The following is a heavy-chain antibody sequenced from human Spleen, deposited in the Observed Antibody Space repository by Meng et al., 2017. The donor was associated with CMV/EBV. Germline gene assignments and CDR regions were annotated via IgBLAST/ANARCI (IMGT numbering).Heavy chain of an antibody. CDR2: ISRSGSTT. V-gene: IGHV3-11*01. Sequence: GGSLRLSCAASEFTFSDYYMSWIRQAPGKGLEWVSHISRSGSTTYYADSVKGRFTISRDNSKNTLYLQMNSLRADDTAVYYCAKPEWLPDYWGQGTLVTVSS. J-gene: IGHJ4*02. D-gene: IGHD3-3*01. CDR1: EFTFSDYY. CDR3: AKPEWLPDY.